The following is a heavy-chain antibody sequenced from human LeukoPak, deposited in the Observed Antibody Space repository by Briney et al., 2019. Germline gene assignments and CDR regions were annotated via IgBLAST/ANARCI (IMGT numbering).Heavy chain of an antibody. CDR2: ISGSGGST. J-gene: IGHJ4*02. CDR3: AKDRDFGVVIEYYFDY. Sequence: SGGSLRLSCAASGFTFSSYAMSWVRQAPGKGLEWVSAISGSGGSTYYADSVKGRFTISRDNSKNTLYLQMNSLRAEDTAVYYCAKDRDFGVVIEYYFDYWGQGTLVTVSS. D-gene: IGHD3-3*01. CDR1: GFTFSSYA. V-gene: IGHV3-23*01.